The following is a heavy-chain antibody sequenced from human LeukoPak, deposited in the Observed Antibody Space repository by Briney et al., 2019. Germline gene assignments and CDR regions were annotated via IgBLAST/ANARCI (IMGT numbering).Heavy chain of an antibody. CDR2: ISSSGSTI. J-gene: IGHJ6*03. CDR3: AKVPTHYYYYYYMDV. V-gene: IGHV3-48*03. Sequence: PGGSLRLSCAASGFTFSSYEMNWVRQAPGKGLEWVSYISSSGSTIYYADSVKGRFTISRDNAKNSLYLQMNSLRAEDTAVYYCAKVPTHYYYYYYMDVWGKGTTVTISS. CDR1: GFTFSSYE.